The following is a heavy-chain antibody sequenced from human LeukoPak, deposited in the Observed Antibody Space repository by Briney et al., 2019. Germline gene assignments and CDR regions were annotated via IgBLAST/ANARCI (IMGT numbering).Heavy chain of an antibody. J-gene: IGHJ4*02. Sequence: GGSLRLSCVASGFNFKSYSMNWVRQAPGKGLVWVSFISSTSSDLLYADSVKGRFTVPRDNGKNSLYLQMNSLRVEDTAVYYCARAAGHYFDYWGQGSLVTVSS. CDR2: ISSTSSDL. D-gene: IGHD3-10*01. CDR1: GFNFKSYS. CDR3: ARAAGHYFDY. V-gene: IGHV3-21*06.